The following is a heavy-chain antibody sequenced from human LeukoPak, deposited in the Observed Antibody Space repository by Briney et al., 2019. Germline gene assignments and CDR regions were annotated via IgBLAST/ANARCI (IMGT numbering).Heavy chain of an antibody. CDR3: ARAQPGLRFLEWLGFDY. D-gene: IGHD3-3*01. CDR1: GGSISSYY. CDR2: IHYSGST. V-gene: IGHV4-59*01. Sequence: ASETLSLTCTISGGSISSYYWSWIRQPPGKGLEWIGYIHYSGSTNYNPSLKSRVTISVDTSKNQFSLKLSSVTAADTAVYHCARAQPGLRFLEWLGFDYWGQGTLVTVSS. J-gene: IGHJ4*02.